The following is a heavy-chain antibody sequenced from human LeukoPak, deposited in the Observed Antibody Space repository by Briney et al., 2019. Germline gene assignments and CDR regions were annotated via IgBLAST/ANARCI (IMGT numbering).Heavy chain of an antibody. V-gene: IGHV1-46*01. CDR1: GYTFTSYY. Sequence: ASVKVSCKASGYTFTSYYVHWVRQAPGQGLEWMGIIDPSGGSTNYAQKFQGRVAMTRDTSTSTVSMELSSLRSEDTAVYYCARDRGSYFSYGMDVWGQGTTVTVSS. J-gene: IGHJ6*02. CDR3: ARDRGSYFSYGMDV. CDR2: IDPSGGST. D-gene: IGHD1-26*01.